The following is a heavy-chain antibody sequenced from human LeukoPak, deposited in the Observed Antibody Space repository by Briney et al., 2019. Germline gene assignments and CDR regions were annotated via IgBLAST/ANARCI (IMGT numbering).Heavy chain of an antibody. CDR3: AKEPREYCSSTSCPNWFDS. V-gene: IGHV3-23*01. J-gene: IGHJ5*01. CDR1: GFTFNNYT. D-gene: IGHD2-2*01. Sequence: GGTLRLSCAASGFTFNNYTMSWVRQAPGKGLEWVSAISASGGTTYYADSVKGRFTISRDNSENTLFLQMNSLRAEDTAVYYCAKEPREYCSSTSCPNWFDSWGQGTLVTVSS. CDR2: ISASGGTT.